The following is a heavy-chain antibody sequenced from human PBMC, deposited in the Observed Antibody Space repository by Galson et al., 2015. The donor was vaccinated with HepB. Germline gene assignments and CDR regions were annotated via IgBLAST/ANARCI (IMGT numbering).Heavy chain of an antibody. Sequence: SVKVSCKASGYTFTSYGISWVRQAPGQGLEWMGWISAYNGNTNYAQKLQGRVTMTTDTSTSTAYMELRSLRSDDTAVYYCARDHLPYYYDSSGYDYWGQGTLVTVSS. D-gene: IGHD3-22*01. V-gene: IGHV1-18*01. CDR1: GYTFTSYG. CDR3: ARDHLPYYYDSSGYDY. J-gene: IGHJ4*02. CDR2: ISAYNGNT.